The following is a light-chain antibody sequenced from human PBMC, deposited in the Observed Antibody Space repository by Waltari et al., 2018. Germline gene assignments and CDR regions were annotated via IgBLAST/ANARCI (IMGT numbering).Light chain of an antibody. CDR3: QHYLRLPAT. Sequence: IVLTQSTATLSSCPGVRAPLSCWASQNVTRTLAWYQQKPGQAPRLLIYGAYNRATGIPDRFSGSGSGTDFSLTISRLEPEDFAVYYCQHYLRLPATFGQGTKVEIK. J-gene: IGKJ1*01. CDR2: GAY. V-gene: IGKV3-20*01. CDR1: QNVTRT.